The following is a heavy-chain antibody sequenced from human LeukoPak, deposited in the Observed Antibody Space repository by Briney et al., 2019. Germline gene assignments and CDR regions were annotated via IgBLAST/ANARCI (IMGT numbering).Heavy chain of an antibody. J-gene: IGHJ5*02. Sequence: PGGSLRLSCAASGFTFSSYWMSWVRQAPGKGLEWVANIKQDGSEKYYVDSVKGRFTISRDNAKNSLYLQMNSLRAEDTAVYYCARRRIAAYNWFDPWGQGTLVTVSS. CDR1: GFTFSSYW. CDR2: IKQDGSEK. CDR3: ARRRIAAYNWFDP. D-gene: IGHD6-6*01. V-gene: IGHV3-7*01.